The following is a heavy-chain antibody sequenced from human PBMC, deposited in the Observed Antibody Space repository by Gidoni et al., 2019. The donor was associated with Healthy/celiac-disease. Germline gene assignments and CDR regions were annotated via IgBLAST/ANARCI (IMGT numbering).Heavy chain of an antibody. Sequence: QVQLVESGGGVVQPGRSLRLSCAASGFTCSSYGMHWVRQAPGKGLEWVAVIWYDGSNKYYADSVKGRFTISRDNSKNTLYLQMNSLRAEDTAVYYCARDRRRTVLDYWGQGTLVTVSS. CDR3: ARDRRRTVLDY. CDR1: GFTCSSYG. CDR2: IWYDGSNK. V-gene: IGHV3-33*01. J-gene: IGHJ4*02.